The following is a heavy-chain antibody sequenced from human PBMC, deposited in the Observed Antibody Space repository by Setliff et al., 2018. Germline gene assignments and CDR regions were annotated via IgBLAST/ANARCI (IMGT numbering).Heavy chain of an antibody. CDR2: ISSYNTDIA. D-gene: IGHD2-15*01. Sequence: ASVKVSCKTSGGTFKNHAISWVRQAPGQGLQWMGWISSYNTDIANYAERFQGKITMTTDTSTSAAYMELRGLRSDDTAIYYCAISTLSICSGGSCPNVFDVWGPGTLVTVSS. V-gene: IGHV1-18*01. J-gene: IGHJ3*01. CDR1: GGTFKNHA. CDR3: AISTLSICSGGSCPNVFDV.